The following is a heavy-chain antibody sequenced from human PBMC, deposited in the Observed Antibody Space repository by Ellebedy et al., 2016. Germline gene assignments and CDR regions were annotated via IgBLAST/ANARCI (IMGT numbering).Heavy chain of an antibody. Sequence: ASVKVSCKASGYTFTGYYMHWVRQAPGQGLEWMGWINPNSGGTNYAQKFQGWVTMTRDTSISTAYTELSSLRTEDTAVYYCAKVARGSGSHYDVDYWGQGTLVTVSS. J-gene: IGHJ4*02. D-gene: IGHD1-26*01. CDR2: INPNSGGT. CDR1: GYTFTGYY. CDR3: AKVARGSGSHYDVDY. V-gene: IGHV1-2*04.